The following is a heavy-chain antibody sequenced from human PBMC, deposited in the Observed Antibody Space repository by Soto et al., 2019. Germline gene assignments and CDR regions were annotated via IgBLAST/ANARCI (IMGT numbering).Heavy chain of an antibody. J-gene: IGHJ4*02. CDR1: GGSVSDKTYY. Sequence: LSLTCSVSGGSVSDKTYYRSWIRQPPGKRLEWIGYVYYSGTTNYNPSLKSRVTISVDLSKNRFSLRLSSVTTADTALYYCARTTAVPNTLQSRHFFDYWGQGTLVTVSS. CDR3: ARTTAVPNTLQSRHFFDY. V-gene: IGHV4-61*01. D-gene: IGHD4-17*01. CDR2: VYYSGTT.